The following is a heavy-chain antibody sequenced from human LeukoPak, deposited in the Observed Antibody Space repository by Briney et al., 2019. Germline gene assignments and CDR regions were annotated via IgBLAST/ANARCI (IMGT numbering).Heavy chain of an antibody. J-gene: IGHJ4*02. Sequence: SGGSLRLSCAASGFTFSSYAMSWVRQAPGKGLEWVSAISGSGGTTYYADSVKGRFTISRDNSKNTLYLQINSLRAEDTAVYYCAKEPHESTRELSDYFDYWGQGALVTVSS. D-gene: IGHD3-10*01. CDR2: ISGSGGTT. V-gene: IGHV3-23*01. CDR1: GFTFSSYA. CDR3: AKEPHESTRELSDYFDY.